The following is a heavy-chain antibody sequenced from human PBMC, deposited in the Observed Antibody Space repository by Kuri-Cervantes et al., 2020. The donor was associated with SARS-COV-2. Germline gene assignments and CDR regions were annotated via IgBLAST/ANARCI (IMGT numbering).Heavy chain of an antibody. D-gene: IGHD6-6*01. J-gene: IGHJ6*03. V-gene: IGHV1-2*02. CDR3: TRVTRYSSSSASDDYYYYMDV. CDR1: GYTFTGYY. CDR2: TNPNSGGT. Sequence: ASVKVSCKASGYTFTGYYMHWVRQAPGQGLEWMGWTNPNSGGTNYAQKFQGRVTMTRDTSISTAYMELSRLRSDDTAVYYCTRVTRYSSSSASDDYYYYMDVWGKGTRSPSP.